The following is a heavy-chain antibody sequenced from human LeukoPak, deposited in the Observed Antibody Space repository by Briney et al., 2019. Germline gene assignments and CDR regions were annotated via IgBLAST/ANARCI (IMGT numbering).Heavy chain of an antibody. V-gene: IGHV1-2*02. Sequence: ASLKVTSKASGYTFTAYYMQCVRQAPGHGLEWIGWITPNTGVPNYAQKFEGRVNMTRDTSISTAYMEVSRLRSGDTAVYYCARETNYYDSSGNYVLLDYWGQGTLVTVSS. CDR2: ITPNTGVP. J-gene: IGHJ4*02. CDR3: ARETNYYDSSGNYVLLDY. D-gene: IGHD3-22*01. CDR1: GYTFTAYY.